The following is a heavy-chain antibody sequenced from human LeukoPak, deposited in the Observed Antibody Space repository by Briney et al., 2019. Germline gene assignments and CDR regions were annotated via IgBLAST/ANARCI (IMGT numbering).Heavy chain of an antibody. J-gene: IGHJ4*02. V-gene: IGHV3-21*01. CDR3: ARAQSRLGELSSPYYFDY. Sequence: PGGSLRLSCAASGFTFSSYSMNWVRQAPGKGLEWVSSINSSSYIYYADSVKGRFTISRDNATNSLYLQMNSLRAEDTAVYSCARAQSRLGELSSPYYFDYGGQGTLVTVSS. CDR1: GFTFSSYS. CDR2: INSSSYI. D-gene: IGHD3-16*02.